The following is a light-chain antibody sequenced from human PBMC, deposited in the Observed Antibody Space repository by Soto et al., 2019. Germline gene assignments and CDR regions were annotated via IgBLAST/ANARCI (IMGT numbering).Light chain of an antibody. CDR3: QQYNSDST. CDR2: KAS. CDR1: QSISIW. Sequence: IQMTQSPSTLSASVGDRVTITCRAGQSISIWLAWYQQKPGKAPKLLIYKASSLESGVPSRFSGSGSGTEFTLTINSLQPDGFATYYCQQYNSDSTFGQGTKVEIK. J-gene: IGKJ1*01. V-gene: IGKV1-5*03.